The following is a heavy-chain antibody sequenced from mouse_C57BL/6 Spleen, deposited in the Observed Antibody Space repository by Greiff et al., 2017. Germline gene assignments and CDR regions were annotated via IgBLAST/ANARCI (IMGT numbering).Heavy chain of an antibody. D-gene: IGHD1-1*01. CDR1: GYSITSGYY. CDR2: ISYDGSN. CDR3: ARSGDYYGSSFYYFDY. J-gene: IGHJ2*01. V-gene: IGHV3-6*01. Sequence: EVKLQESGPGLVKPSQSLSLTCSVTGYSITSGYYWNWIRQFPGNKLEWMGYISYDGSNNYNPSLKNRISITRDTSKNQFFLKLNSVTTEDTATYYCARSGDYYGSSFYYFDYWGQGTTLTVSS.